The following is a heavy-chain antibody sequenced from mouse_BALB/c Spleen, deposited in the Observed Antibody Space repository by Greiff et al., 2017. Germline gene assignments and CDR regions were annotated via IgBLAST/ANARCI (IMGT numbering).Heavy chain of an antibody. V-gene: IGHV1-87*01. D-gene: IGHD2-1*01. CDR1: GYTFTSYW. CDR3: ARGGNYVAY. Sequence: QVQLQQSGAELARPGASVKLSCKASGYTFTSYWMQWVKQRPGQGLEWIGAIYPGDGDTRYTQKFKGKATLTADKSSSTAYMQLSSLASEDSAVDYCARGGNYVAYWGQGTLVTVSA. J-gene: IGHJ3*01. CDR2: IYPGDGDT.